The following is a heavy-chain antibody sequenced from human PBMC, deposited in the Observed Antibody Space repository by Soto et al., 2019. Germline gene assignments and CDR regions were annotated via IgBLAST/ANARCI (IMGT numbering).Heavy chain of an antibody. V-gene: IGHV1-3*01. D-gene: IGHD3-10*01. Sequence: ASVKVSCKASGYTFTSYAMHWVRQAPGQRLEWMGWINAGNGNTKYSQKFQGRVTITRDTSASTAYMELSSLRSEDTAVYYCARETRIWFGEDLPPRNYYYYGMDVWGQGTTVTVSS. CDR3: ARETRIWFGEDLPPRNYYYYGMDV. J-gene: IGHJ6*02. CDR2: INAGNGNT. CDR1: GYTFTSYA.